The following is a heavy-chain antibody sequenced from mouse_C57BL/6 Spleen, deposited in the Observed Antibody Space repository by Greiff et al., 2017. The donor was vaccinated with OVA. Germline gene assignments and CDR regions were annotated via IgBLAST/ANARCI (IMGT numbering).Heavy chain of an antibody. CDR1: GYSITSGYY. J-gene: IGHJ2*01. CDR3: ARDPANWDYFDD. D-gene: IGHD4-1*01. V-gene: IGHV3-6*01. Sequence: ESGPGLVKPSQSLSLTCSVTGYSITSGYYWNWIRQFPGNKLECMGYISYDGSNNYNHSLKNRIPITRDTTKNQLFLKLNSVTTEDTATDYCARDPANWDYFDDWGQGTTLTVSS. CDR2: ISYDGSN.